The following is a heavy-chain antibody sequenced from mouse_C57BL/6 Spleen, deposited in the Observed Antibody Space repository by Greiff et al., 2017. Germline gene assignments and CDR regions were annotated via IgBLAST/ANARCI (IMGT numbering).Heavy chain of an antibody. CDR3: ARRDYPWYFGV. CDR1: GFTFSDYG. V-gene: IGHV5-17*01. J-gene: IGHJ1*03. Sequence: EVKLVESGGGLVKPGGSLKLSCAASGFTFSDYGMHWVRQAPGKGLEWVAYISSGSSTIYYADTVKGRFTISRDNTKNTLFLQMTSLRSEDTALYYCARRDYPWYFGVWGTGTTVTVSS. D-gene: IGHD2-4*01. CDR2: ISSGSSTI.